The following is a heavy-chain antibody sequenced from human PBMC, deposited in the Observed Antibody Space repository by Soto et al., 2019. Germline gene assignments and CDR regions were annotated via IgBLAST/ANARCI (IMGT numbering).Heavy chain of an antibody. CDR2: IIPVTGTA. J-gene: IGHJ4*02. V-gene: IGHV1-69*01. CDR3: ARLGLDLDFDH. Sequence: QVQLVQSGPEVKKPGSSLKVSCKSYGDSFSRFAVSWVRRAPGEGLEWMGGIIPVTGTANYIDKFRGRLTITADESWSTVYMELSSLRSEDTAVYYCARLGLDLDFDHWGQGTLVTVSS. CDR1: GDSFSRFA.